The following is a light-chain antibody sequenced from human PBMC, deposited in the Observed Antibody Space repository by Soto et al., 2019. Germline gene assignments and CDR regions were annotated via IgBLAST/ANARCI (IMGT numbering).Light chain of an antibody. Sequence: QSVLTQPASVSGSPGQSITISCTGSSSDVGGYNYVSWYQQHPGKAPKLMIYEVSNRPSGVSNRFSGSKSGNTASLTISGLQAEDEADYYCSSYTSSSTHVAFGGGTKLTVL. CDR3: SSYTSSSTHVA. V-gene: IGLV2-14*01. J-gene: IGLJ2*01. CDR1: SSDVGGYNY. CDR2: EVS.